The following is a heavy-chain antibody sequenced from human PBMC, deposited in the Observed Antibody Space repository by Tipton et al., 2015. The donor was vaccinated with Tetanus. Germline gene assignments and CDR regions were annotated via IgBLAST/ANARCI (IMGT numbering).Heavy chain of an antibody. CDR3: ARDPHTIRTGNHRGFDY. V-gene: IGHV3-7*03. D-gene: IGHD3-10*01. CDR1: GFTFSSDA. Sequence: GSLRLSCAASGFTFSSDAMTWVRQAPGKGLEWVANIKQDGNEKYHVDSVKGRFTISRDNGKNLLYLQMNSLRVEDTAVYYCARDPHTIRTGNHRGFDYWGQGTKVTVSS. J-gene: IGHJ4*02. CDR2: IKQDGNEK.